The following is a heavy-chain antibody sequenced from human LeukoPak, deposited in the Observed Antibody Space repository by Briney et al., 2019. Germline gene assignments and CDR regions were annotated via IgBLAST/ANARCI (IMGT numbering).Heavy chain of an antibody. V-gene: IGHV4-59*12. Sequence: PSETLSLTCTVSDGSISSYYWSWIRQPPGKGLEWIGYIYYSGSTNYNPSLKSRVTISVDTSKNQFSLKLSSVTAADTAVYYCARGSDGYNFDYWGQGTLVTVSS. J-gene: IGHJ4*02. CDR2: IYYSGST. CDR1: DGSISSYY. D-gene: IGHD5-24*01. CDR3: ARGSDGYNFDY.